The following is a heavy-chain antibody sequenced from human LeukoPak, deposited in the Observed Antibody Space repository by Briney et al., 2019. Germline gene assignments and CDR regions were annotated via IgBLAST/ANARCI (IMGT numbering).Heavy chain of an antibody. V-gene: IGHV4-39*01. CDR1: GGSISSNSYY. Sequence: SETLSLTCAVSGGSISSNSYYWGWIRQPPGKGLEWIGSIYYSGSTYYNPSLKSRVTISVDTSKNQFSLKLSSVTAADTAVYYCARTDYGDYVNYWGQGTLVTVSS. D-gene: IGHD4-17*01. CDR2: IYYSGST. CDR3: ARTDYGDYVNY. J-gene: IGHJ4*02.